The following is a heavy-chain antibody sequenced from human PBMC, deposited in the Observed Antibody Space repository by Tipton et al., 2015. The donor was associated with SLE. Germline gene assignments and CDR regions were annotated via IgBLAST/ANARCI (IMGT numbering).Heavy chain of an antibody. V-gene: IGHV4-61*02. J-gene: IGHJ3*02. CDR1: GGSISSGSYY. CDR3: ARGSVRGAAAQEAFDI. D-gene: IGHD6-13*01. Sequence: TLSLTCTVSGGSISSGSYYWTWIRQPAGKGLEWIGRIYTSGSTKYNPSLKSRVTISVDTSKNHFSLKLSSMTAADTAVYYCARGSVRGAAAQEAFDIWGQGTMVTVSS. CDR2: IYTSGST.